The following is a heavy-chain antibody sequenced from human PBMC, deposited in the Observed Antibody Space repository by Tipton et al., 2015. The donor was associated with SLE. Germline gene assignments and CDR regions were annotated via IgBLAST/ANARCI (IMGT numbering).Heavy chain of an antibody. Sequence: TLSLTCTVSGGSISSSSYYWGWIRQPPGKGLEWIGSIYYSGSPYYNPSLKSRVTISVDTSKNQFSLKLSSVTAADTAVYYCARADNWNPRWFDPWGQGTLVTVSS. CDR3: ARADNWNPRWFDP. CDR1: GGSISSSSYY. J-gene: IGHJ5*02. D-gene: IGHD1-20*01. CDR2: IYYSGSP. V-gene: IGHV4-39*07.